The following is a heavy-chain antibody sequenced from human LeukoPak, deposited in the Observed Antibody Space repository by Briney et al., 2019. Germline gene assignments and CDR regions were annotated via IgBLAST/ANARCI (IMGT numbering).Heavy chain of an antibody. CDR2: IYYNGNT. V-gene: IGHV4-31*03. CDR1: GGSISSGGYY. CDR3: VRNFDSYNAFDI. J-gene: IGHJ3*02. D-gene: IGHD3-22*01. Sequence: SETLSLTCTGSGGSISSGGYYWSWIRQHPGKGLEWIGYIYYNGNTYYNPSLKSRLTISGDTSKNQFSLKLSSVTAADTAVYYCVRNFDSYNAFDIWGQGTMVIVSS.